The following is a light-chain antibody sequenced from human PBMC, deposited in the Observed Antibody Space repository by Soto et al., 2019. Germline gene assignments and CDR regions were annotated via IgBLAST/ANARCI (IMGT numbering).Light chain of an antibody. V-gene: IGLV1-40*01. Sequence: QSVLTQPPSVSGAPGQRVTISCTGSSSNIGAGYEVNWYQQLPGTAPKLLIYVNTNRPSGLPDRFSGSKSGTSASLAITGLQAEDEGDYYCQSYDSSLSVVFGGGTKLTVL. J-gene: IGLJ3*02. CDR1: SSNIGAGYE. CDR3: QSYDSSLSVV. CDR2: VNT.